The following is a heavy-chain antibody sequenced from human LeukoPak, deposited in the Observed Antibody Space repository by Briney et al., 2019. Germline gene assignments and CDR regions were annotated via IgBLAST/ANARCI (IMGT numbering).Heavy chain of an antibody. Sequence: PERSLRLSCVGFGFPFNVYGIHWVRQAPGKGLEWVAVIWNDGSHKYYSDSVKGRFIISRDNSRNTLYLQMNRLRIEDTAIYYCARASGPFDFWGRGALVTVSS. J-gene: IGHJ4*02. CDR3: ARASGPFDF. V-gene: IGHV3-33*08. D-gene: IGHD6-6*01. CDR2: IWNDGSHK. CDR1: GFPFNVYG.